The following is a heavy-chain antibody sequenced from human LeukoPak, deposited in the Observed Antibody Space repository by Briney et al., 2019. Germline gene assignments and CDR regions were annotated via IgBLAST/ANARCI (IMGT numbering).Heavy chain of an antibody. D-gene: IGHD1-26*01. CDR3: ARGQWEPNWFDP. CDR2: IYTSAST. J-gene: IGHJ5*02. Sequence: WIGRIYTSASTNYNPSLKSRVAMSVDTSKNQFSLKLSSVTAADTAVYYCARGQWEPNWFDPWGRGTLVTVSS. V-gene: IGHV4-4*07.